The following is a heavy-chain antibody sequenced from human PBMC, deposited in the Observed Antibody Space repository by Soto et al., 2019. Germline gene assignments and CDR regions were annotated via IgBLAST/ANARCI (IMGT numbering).Heavy chain of an antibody. Sequence: EVQLVESGGGLIQPGGSLRLSCAATGLTVSTNYMNWVRQAPGKGLEWVSVIYSAAIGGSIYYADSVKGRFTISRDNSKNTLYLQMNSLRAEDTAVYYCARAPPGRGFDYWGQGTLVTVSS. V-gene: IGHV3-53*01. CDR3: ARAPPGRGFDY. J-gene: IGHJ4*02. CDR1: GLTVSTNY. CDR2: IYSAAIGGSI.